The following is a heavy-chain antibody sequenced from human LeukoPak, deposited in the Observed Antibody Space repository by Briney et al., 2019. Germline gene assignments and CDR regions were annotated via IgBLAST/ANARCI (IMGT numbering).Heavy chain of an antibody. CDR1: GFTFSSYS. CDR3: AKEAQGCSITSCYFDS. D-gene: IGHD2-2*01. J-gene: IGHJ4*02. CDR2: ISSSSSTI. V-gene: IGHV3-48*01. Sequence: GGSLRLSCAASGFTFSSYSMNWVRQAPGKGLEWVSYISSSSSTIYYVDSVKGRFTISRDNAKNSLYLQMSSLRAEDTAVYYCAKEAQGCSITSCYFDSWGQGTLVTVSS.